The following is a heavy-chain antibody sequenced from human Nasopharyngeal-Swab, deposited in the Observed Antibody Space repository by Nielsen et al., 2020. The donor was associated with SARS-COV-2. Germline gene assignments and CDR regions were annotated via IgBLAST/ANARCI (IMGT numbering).Heavy chain of an antibody. CDR2: ISHNSGT. CDR3: AKEGATGWFDP. Sequence: SETLSLTCTVSGVSITSQYWSWIRQPPGKGLEWIGYISHNSGTSYSPSLKSRVTMFMDTSKNQFSLRLRSVTAADMAVYYCAKEGATGWFDPWGQGTLVIVSS. V-gene: IGHV4-59*11. CDR1: GVSITSQY. J-gene: IGHJ5*02.